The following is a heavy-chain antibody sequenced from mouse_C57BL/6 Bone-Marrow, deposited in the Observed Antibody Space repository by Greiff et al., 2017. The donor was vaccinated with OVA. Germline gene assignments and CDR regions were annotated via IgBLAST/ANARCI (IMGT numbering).Heavy chain of an antibody. D-gene: IGHD1-1*01. J-gene: IGHJ3*01. CDR3: ARRYYYGSSYGFAY. V-gene: IGHV1-31*01. CDR1: GYSFTGYY. Sequence: VQLQQSGPELVKPGASVKISCKASGYSFTGYYMHWVKQSHGNILDWIGYIYPYNGVSSYNQKFKGKATLTVDKSSSTAYMELRSLTSEDSAVYYWARRYYYGSSYGFAYWGQGTLVTVSA. CDR2: IYPYNGVS.